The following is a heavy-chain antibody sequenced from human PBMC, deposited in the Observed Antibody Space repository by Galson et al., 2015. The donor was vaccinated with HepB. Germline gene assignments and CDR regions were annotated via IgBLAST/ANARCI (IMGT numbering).Heavy chain of an antibody. D-gene: IGHD6-13*01. CDR2: ISIGGGST. J-gene: IGHJ5*01. CDR3: AKVTGSSSVRGWFDS. Sequence: SLRLSCAASGFTFSSYAMSWVRQAPGKGLEWVSHISIGGGSTYYADSVKGRFTISRDNSQNTLYLQMNSLRAEDTAIYYCAKVTGSSSVRGWFDSWGQGTLVTVSS. V-gene: IGHV3-23*01. CDR1: GFTFSSYA.